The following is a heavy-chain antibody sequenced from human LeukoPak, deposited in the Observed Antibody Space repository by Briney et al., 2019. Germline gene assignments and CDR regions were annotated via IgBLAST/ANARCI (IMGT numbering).Heavy chain of an antibody. J-gene: IGHJ4*02. CDR3: AKPFGFLEWLYGGYFDS. Sequence: GGSLRLSCSASGFTFSNFAMSWVRQAPGKGLEWVSAVSSDGINTYYTDSLKGRFTISRDNSKNTVFLQMHSLTAEDTAVYYCAKPFGFLEWLYGGYFDSWGQGTLVTVSS. D-gene: IGHD3-3*01. CDR2: VSSDGINT. CDR1: GFTFSNFA. V-gene: IGHV3-23*01.